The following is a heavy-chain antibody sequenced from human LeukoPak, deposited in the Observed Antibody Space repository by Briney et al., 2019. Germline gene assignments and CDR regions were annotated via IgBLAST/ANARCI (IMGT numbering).Heavy chain of an antibody. CDR2: IRYDGSNK. CDR3: AKGYDILTGSVYYFDY. V-gene: IGHV3-30*02. CDR1: GFTFSSYA. Sequence: GGSLRLSCAASGFTFSSYAMHWVRQAPGKGLEWVAFIRYDGSNKYYADSVKGRFTISRDNSKNTLYLQMNSLRAEDTAVYYCAKGYDILTGSVYYFDYWGQGTLVTVSS. J-gene: IGHJ4*02. D-gene: IGHD3-9*01.